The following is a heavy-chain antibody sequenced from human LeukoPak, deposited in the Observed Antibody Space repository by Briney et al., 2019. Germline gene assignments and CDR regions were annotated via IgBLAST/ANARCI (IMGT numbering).Heavy chain of an antibody. CDR1: GGSISSGGYL. V-gene: IGHV4-30-2*01. J-gene: IGHJ4*02. Sequence: SETLSLTGSVSGGSISSGGYLWSWIRQPPGKGLEWIGYIYHSGSTYYNPSLKSRVTISVDRSKNQFSLKLSSVTAADTAVYYCARATGGAADGWGQGTLVTVSS. CDR3: ARATGGAADG. D-gene: IGHD1-26*01. CDR2: IYHSGST.